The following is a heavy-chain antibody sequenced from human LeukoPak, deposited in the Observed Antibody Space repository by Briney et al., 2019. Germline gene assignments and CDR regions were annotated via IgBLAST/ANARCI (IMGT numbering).Heavy chain of an antibody. CDR2: IYFSGST. J-gene: IGHJ4*02. CDR1: GGSISSGGYF. CDR3: AVRIAVAGLDY. D-gene: IGHD6-19*01. Sequence: SQTLSLTCTVSGGSISSGGYFWSWIRQHPGKGLEWIGYIYFSGSTYYNPSLKSRVTISVDTSKNQFSLKLSSVTAADTAVYYCAVRIAVAGLDYWGQGTLVTVSS. V-gene: IGHV4-31*03.